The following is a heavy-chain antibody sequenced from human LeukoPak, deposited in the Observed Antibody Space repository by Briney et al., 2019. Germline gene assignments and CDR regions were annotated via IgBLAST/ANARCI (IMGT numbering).Heavy chain of an antibody. CDR2: IRSKANSYGT. J-gene: IGHJ4*02. CDR1: GFTFSDFA. V-gene: IGHV3-73*01. D-gene: IGHD4-17*01. CDR3: TRRGDGDYGDY. Sequence: AGGSLRLSCAASGFTFSDFAMHWVRQASGKGLGWVGRIRSKANSYGTAYAASVKGRFTISRDDSKNTAYLQMNSLKTEDTAVYYCTRRGDGDYGDYWGQGTLVTVSS.